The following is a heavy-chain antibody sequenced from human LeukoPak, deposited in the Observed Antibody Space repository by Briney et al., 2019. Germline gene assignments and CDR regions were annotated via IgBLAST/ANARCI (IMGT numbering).Heavy chain of an antibody. CDR1: GVFISGSTYY. V-gene: IGHV4-39*01. Sequence: SETLSLTCTVSGVFISGSTYYWGWIRQPPGKGLEWMGSMYYSGSTYSNPSLRSRVTMSADTSKNQFSLNLKSVTAADTAVYYCSRQYYDSTGYYYFDYWGQGTLVTVSS. D-gene: IGHD3-22*01. J-gene: IGHJ4*02. CDR3: SRQYYDSTGYYYFDY. CDR2: MYYSGST.